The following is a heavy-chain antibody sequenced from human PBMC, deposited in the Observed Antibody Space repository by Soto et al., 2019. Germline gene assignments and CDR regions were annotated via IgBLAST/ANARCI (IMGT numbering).Heavy chain of an antibody. Sequence: SETLSLTCAVSGGSISSGGYSWSWIRQPPGKGLEWIGYIYHSGGTYYNPSLKSRVTISVDRSKNQFSLKLSSVTAADTAVYYCARGNHGGGIDYWGQGTLVTVSS. D-gene: IGHD3-16*01. CDR2: IYHSGGT. J-gene: IGHJ4*02. V-gene: IGHV4-30-2*01. CDR3: ARGNHGGGIDY. CDR1: GGSISSGGYS.